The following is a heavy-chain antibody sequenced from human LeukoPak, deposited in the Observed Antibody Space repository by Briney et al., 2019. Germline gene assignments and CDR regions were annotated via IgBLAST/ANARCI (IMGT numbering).Heavy chain of an antibody. Sequence: GGSLRLSCTASGFTFSSYWMSWVRQAPGKGLEWVANIKEDGSEKYCVDSVKGRFTISRDNAKNSLYLQMNSLRAEDTAVYYCARVDYGDYAGEDYWGQGTLVTVSS. CDR3: ARVDYGDYAGEDY. V-gene: IGHV3-7*01. D-gene: IGHD4-17*01. CDR1: GFTFSSYW. CDR2: IKEDGSEK. J-gene: IGHJ4*02.